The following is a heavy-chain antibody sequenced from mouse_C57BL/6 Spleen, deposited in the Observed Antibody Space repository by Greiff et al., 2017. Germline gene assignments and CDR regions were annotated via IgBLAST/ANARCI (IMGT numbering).Heavy chain of an antibody. CDR3: ARYYDYDGDAVDY. V-gene: IGHV3-6*01. CDR1: GYSITSGYY. CDR2: ISYDGSN. D-gene: IGHD2-4*01. Sequence: ESGPGLVKPSQSLSLTCSVTGYSITSGYYWNWIRQFLGNKLEWMGYISYDGSNNYNPSLKNRNSITRDTSKNQFFLKLNSVTTEDTATYYCARYYDYDGDAVDYWGQGTSVTVSS. J-gene: IGHJ4*01.